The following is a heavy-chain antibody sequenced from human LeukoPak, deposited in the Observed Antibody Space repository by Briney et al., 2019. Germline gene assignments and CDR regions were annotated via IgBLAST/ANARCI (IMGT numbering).Heavy chain of an antibody. Sequence: SETLSLTCAVSGDSISTTNYYWGWIRQPPGKGLEWIGEINHSGSTNYNPSLKSRVTISVDTSKNQFSLKLSSVTAADTAVYYCARVTMIVVVNWFDPWGQGTLVTVSS. CDR3: ARVTMIVVVNWFDP. V-gene: IGHV4-39*07. J-gene: IGHJ5*02. CDR2: INHSGST. D-gene: IGHD3-22*01. CDR1: GDSISTTNYY.